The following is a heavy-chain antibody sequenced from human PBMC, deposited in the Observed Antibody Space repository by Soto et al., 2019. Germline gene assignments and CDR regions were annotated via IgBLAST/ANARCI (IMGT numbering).Heavy chain of an antibody. V-gene: IGHV3-7*03. D-gene: IGHD4-4*01. Sequence: EVQLLGSGGGLVQPGGSLRLSCVGSGFTFSTYWMNWVRQAPGKGLEWVANINPDGNVGTYVDSVRGRFTTSRDNAKNSLYLQINRLRADDTAVYFCAGWGGHDYNYWCPGIMVTGSS. J-gene: IGHJ4*02. CDR1: GFTFSTYW. CDR3: AGWGGHDYNY. CDR2: INPDGNVG.